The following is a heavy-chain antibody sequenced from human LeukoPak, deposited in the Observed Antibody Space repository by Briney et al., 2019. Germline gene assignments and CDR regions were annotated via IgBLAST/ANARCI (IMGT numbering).Heavy chain of an antibody. D-gene: IGHD1-26*01. CDR3: ARRDVGATSAFDY. V-gene: IGHV1-69*13. Sequence: ASVKVSCKASGGTFSSYAISWVRQAPGQGLEWMGGIIPIFGTANYAQKFQGRVTITADESTSTAYMELSSLISEDTAVYYCARRDVGATSAFDYWGQGTLVTVSS. CDR1: GGTFSSYA. CDR2: IIPIFGTA. J-gene: IGHJ4*02.